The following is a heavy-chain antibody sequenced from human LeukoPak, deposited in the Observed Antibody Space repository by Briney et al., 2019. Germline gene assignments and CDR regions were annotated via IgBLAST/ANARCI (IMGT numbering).Heavy chain of an antibody. CDR2: IYSGGAT. V-gene: IGHV3-66*01. CDR1: GFTVSSNY. D-gene: IGHD6-13*01. Sequence: GGSLRLSCAASGFTVSSNYMSWVRQAPGPGLEWVSVIYSGGATFYADSVKGRFTISRDNSKNTLYLQMNSLRAEDTAVYYCARDSSDSSSWHGYFDYWGQGTLVSVSS. J-gene: IGHJ4*02. CDR3: ARDSSDSSSWHGYFDY.